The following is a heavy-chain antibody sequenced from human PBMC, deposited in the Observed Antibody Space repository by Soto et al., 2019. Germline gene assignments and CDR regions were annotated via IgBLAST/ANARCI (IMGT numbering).Heavy chain of an antibody. V-gene: IGHV4-31*03. D-gene: IGHD4-4*01. CDR2: IYYSGST. Sequence: SETLSLTCTVSGGSISSGGYYWSWIRQHPGKGLEWIGYIYYSGSTYYNPSLKSRVTISVDTSKNQFSLKLSSVTAADTAVYYCARDSSVSSNYGTHYYYYGMDVWGQGTTVTVS. J-gene: IGHJ6*02. CDR3: ARDSSVSSNYGTHYYYYGMDV. CDR1: GGSISSGGYY.